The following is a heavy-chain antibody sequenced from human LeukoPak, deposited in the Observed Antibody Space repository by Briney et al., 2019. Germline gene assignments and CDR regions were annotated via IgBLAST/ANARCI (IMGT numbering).Heavy chain of an antibody. Sequence: GESLKISCKGSGYRFTSYWIGWVRQMPGKGLEWMGIIYPGDSDTRYSPSFQGQVTIPADKSISTAYLQWSSLKASDTAMYYCARGGVVVVSWFDPWGQGTLVTVSS. V-gene: IGHV5-51*01. J-gene: IGHJ5*02. D-gene: IGHD2-15*01. CDR2: IYPGDSDT. CDR1: GYRFTSYW. CDR3: ARGGVVVVSWFDP.